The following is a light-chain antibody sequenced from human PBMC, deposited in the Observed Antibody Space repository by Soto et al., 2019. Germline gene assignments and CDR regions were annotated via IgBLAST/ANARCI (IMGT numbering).Light chain of an antibody. CDR3: SSYAGSNILYV. Sequence: SALTQPPSPSGSPGPSVTISSTGKNREIGGYNYVSWYQQHPGKAPQLVIYGVNKRASGVPDRFSGSKSGNTASLTVSGLQAEDEADYYCSSYAGSNILYVFGTGTKVTVL. CDR2: GVN. CDR1: NREIGGYNY. J-gene: IGLJ1*01. V-gene: IGLV2-8*01.